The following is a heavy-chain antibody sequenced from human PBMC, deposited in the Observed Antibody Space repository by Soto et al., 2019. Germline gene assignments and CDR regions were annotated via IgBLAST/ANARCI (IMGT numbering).Heavy chain of an antibody. CDR2: ISYDGSNK. CDR1: GFTFSRYG. J-gene: IGHJ6*02. V-gene: IGHV3-30-3*01. Sequence: QVQLAEESGGGVVQPGRSLRLSCAASGFTFSRYGMHWVRQAPGKGLEWVTVISYDGSNKYYADSVKGRFTISRDNSKNTLFLQMNSLRTEDTAMYYCARDLVDASSSWLYYYYYGMDVWGQGTTVTVSS. CDR3: ARDLVDASSSWLYYYYYGMDV. D-gene: IGHD6-13*01.